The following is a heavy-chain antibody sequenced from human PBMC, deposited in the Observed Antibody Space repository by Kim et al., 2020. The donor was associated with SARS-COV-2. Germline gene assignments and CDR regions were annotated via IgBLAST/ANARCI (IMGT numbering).Heavy chain of an antibody. V-gene: IGHV4-59*01. CDR1: GVFISTYF. Sequence: SETLSLTCTVSGVFISTYFLSWVWLPPGKGLEWIGYISNTGVTNYNPPLKSRVTISVDTSKSQVSLQLDSVTAADTAVYYCARGRRPSNYEGFDYWGQGILVTVSS. CDR3: ARGRRPSNYEGFDY. CDR2: ISNTGVT. J-gene: IGHJ4*02. D-gene: IGHD3-16*01.